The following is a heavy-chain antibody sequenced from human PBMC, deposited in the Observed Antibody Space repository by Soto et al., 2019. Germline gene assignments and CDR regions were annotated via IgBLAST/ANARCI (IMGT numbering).Heavy chain of an antibody. D-gene: IGHD5-12*01. J-gene: IGHJ4*02. CDR1: GYTFINYH. Sequence: VQLVQSGGEVKKPGASVTVSCKASGYTFINYHITWGRQAPGQGLEWMAWINTYNGMTDYAQRFQGRVTMTRDTSTSTAYMELRNLGSDDTAVYFCAKSPRGEMATDWGQGTLVTVSS. V-gene: IGHV1-18*01. CDR3: AKSPRGEMATD. CDR2: INTYNGMT.